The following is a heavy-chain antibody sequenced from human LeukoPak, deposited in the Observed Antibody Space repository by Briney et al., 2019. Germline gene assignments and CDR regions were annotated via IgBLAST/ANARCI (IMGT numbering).Heavy chain of an antibody. CDR3: ARRASYGSGSYLPIDY. Sequence: PSETLSLTCAVYGGSFSGYYWSWIRQPPGKGLERIGEINHSGSTNYNPSLKSRVTISVDTSKNQFSLKLSSVTAADTAVYYCARRASYGSGSYLPIDYWGQGTLVTVSS. V-gene: IGHV4-34*01. J-gene: IGHJ4*02. CDR1: GGSFSGYY. CDR2: INHSGST. D-gene: IGHD3-10*01.